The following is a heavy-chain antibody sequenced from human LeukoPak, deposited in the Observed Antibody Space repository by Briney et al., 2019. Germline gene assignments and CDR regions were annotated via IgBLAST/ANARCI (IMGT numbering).Heavy chain of an antibody. CDR2: IYYSGST. D-gene: IGHD4-11*01. Sequence: SETLSLTCTVPGGSIGSGGYYWSWIRQHPGKGLEWIGYIYYSGSTYYNPSLKSRVTISVDTSKNQFSLKLSSVTAADTAVYYCARMGTTVTTNWFDPWGQGTLVTVSS. J-gene: IGHJ5*02. CDR1: GGSIGSGGYY. V-gene: IGHV4-31*03. CDR3: ARMGTTVTTNWFDP.